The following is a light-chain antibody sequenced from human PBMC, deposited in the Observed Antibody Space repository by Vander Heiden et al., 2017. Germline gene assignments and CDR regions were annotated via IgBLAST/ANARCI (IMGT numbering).Light chain of an antibody. V-gene: IGKV1-39*01. CDR3: RQRDSTPLT. Sequence: DIQMTQSPSSLSASVGDRVTITCRASQSISSYLNWYQQKPGKAPKLLIYAASSLQSAVPSRFSGSGSVTDFTLTISSRQPEDFATYYCRQRDSTPLTFGQWTKLDIK. J-gene: IGKJ2*01. CDR1: QSISSY. CDR2: AAS.